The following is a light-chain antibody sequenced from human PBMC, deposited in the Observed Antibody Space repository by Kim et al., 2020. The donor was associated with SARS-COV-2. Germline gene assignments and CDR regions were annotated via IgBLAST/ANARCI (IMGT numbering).Light chain of an antibody. J-gene: IGLJ3*02. CDR2: YDI. V-gene: IGLV3-21*04. CDR1: NIGGKN. CDR3: QVWDSSSDQWV. Sequence: SYELTQPPSVSVAPGKTAMITCGGTNIGGKNVHWYQRKPGQAPVVVICYDIERPSGIPARFSGSNSGNTATLTISGVEAGDEADYYCQVWDSSSDQWVFGGGTQLTVL.